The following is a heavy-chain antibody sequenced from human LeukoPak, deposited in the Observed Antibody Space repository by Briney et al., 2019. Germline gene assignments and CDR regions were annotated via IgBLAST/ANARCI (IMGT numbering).Heavy chain of an antibody. CDR1: GFTFSSYA. Sequence: GRSLRLSCAASGFTFSSYAMHWVRQAPGKGLEWVAVISYDGSNKYYADSVKGRFTISRDNSKNTLYLQMNSLRAEDTAVYYCARGERWLHYYFDYWGQGTLVTVSS. D-gene: IGHD5-24*01. V-gene: IGHV3-30-3*01. CDR3: ARGERWLHYYFDY. CDR2: ISYDGSNK. J-gene: IGHJ4*02.